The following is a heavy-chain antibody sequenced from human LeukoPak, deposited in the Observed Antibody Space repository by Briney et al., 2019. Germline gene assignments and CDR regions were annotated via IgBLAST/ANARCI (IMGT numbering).Heavy chain of an antibody. V-gene: IGHV4-61*02. CDR2: IYTSGST. J-gene: IGHJ5*02. Sequence: SQTLSLTCTVSGGSISSGSYYWSWIRQPAGKGLEWIGRIYTSGSTNYNPSLKSRVTISVDTSKNQFSLKLSSVTAADTAVYYCARDLGGWGHWFDPWGQGTLVTVSS. D-gene: IGHD3-16*01. CDR1: GGSISSGSYY. CDR3: ARDLGGWGHWFDP.